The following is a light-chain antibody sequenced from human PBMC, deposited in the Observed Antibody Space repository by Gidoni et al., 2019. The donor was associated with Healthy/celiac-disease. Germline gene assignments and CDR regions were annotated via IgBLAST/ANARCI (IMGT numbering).Light chain of an antibody. CDR3: QQYDNIPLT. J-gene: IGKJ4*01. CDR2: DAS. V-gene: IGKV1-33*01. CDR1: QDLSNY. Sequence: DSRITQSPSSLSASVGDRVTITCQASQDLSNYLKWYQQKPGKAPKLLIYDASNLETGVPSSFSGSGSGTDFTFTISSLQPEDIATYYCQQYDNIPLTFGGGTKVEIK.